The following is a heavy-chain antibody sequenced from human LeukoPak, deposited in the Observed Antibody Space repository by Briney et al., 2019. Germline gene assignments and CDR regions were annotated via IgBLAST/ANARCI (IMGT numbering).Heavy chain of an antibody. Sequence: PSETLSLTCTVSGGSISSSSYYWGWIRQPPGKGLEWIGSIYYSGSTYYNPSLKSRVTISVDTSKNQFSLKLSSVTAADTAVYYCARSEAVAVESEYCFDYWGQGTLVTVS. V-gene: IGHV4-39*01. CDR2: IYYSGST. D-gene: IGHD6-19*01. CDR3: ARSEAVAVESEYCFDY. J-gene: IGHJ4*02. CDR1: GGSISSSSYY.